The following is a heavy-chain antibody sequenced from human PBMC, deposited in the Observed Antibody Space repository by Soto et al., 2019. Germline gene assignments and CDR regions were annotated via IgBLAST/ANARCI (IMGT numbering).Heavy chain of an antibody. CDR3: AKRSPYSSGWYSPIFDY. CDR1: GFSFSDSA. CDR2: ISESGGST. V-gene: IGHV3-23*01. J-gene: IGHJ4*02. Sequence: TGGSLRLSCAASGFSFSDSAMSWVRQAPGKGLEWVSVISESGGSTHYADSVRGRFTVSRDNSKNSLSLRMNSLRDEDTAVYFCAKRSPYSSGWYSPIFDYWGQGALVTVSS. D-gene: IGHD6-13*01.